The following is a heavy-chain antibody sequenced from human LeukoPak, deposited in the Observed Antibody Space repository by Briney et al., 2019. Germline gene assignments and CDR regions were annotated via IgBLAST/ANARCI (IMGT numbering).Heavy chain of an antibody. V-gene: IGHV4-34*01. J-gene: IGHJ5*02. CDR2: INHSGST. CDR3: ARGGYCSSTSCRNWFDP. CDR1: GGSFSGYY. D-gene: IGHD2-2*01. Sequence: SETLTLTCAVYGGSFSGYYWSWIRQPPGKGLEWIGEINHSGSTNYNPSLKSRVTISVDTSKNQFSLKLSSVTAADTAVYYCARGGYCSSTSCRNWFDPWGQGTLVTVSS.